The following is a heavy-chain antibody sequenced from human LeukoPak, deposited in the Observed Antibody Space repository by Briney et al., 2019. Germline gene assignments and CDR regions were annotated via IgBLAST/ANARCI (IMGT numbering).Heavy chain of an antibody. CDR3: ARGRRGALGRSSHTYYFDY. J-gene: IGHJ4*02. V-gene: IGHV1-18*01. CDR2: ISGYNGHT. D-gene: IGHD3-16*01. CDR1: GYTFPDYG. Sequence: ASVKVSCKASGYTFPDYGISWVRQAPGQGLEWVGWISGYNGHTNYAQKFQGRVTMTRNTSISTAYMELSSLRSEDTAVYYCARGRRGALGRSSHTYYFDYWGQGTLVTVSS.